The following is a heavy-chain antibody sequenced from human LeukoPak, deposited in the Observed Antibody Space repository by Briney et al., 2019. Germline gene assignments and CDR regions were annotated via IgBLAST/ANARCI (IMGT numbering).Heavy chain of an antibody. CDR2: IIPIFGTA. CDR3: ARGGDYGDSSDAFDI. D-gene: IGHD4-17*01. J-gene: IGHJ3*02. Sequence: SVKVSCKXSGGTFSSDAISWVRQAPRQGLEWMGRIIPIFGTANYAQKFQGRVTITADESTSTAYMELSSLRSEDTAVYYCARGGDYGDSSDAFDIWGQGTMVTVSS. V-gene: IGHV1-69*13. CDR1: GGTFSSDA.